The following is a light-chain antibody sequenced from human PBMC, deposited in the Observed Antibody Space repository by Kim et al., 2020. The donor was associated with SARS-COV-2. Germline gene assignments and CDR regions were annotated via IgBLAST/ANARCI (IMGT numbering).Light chain of an antibody. V-gene: IGKV3-15*01. Sequence: GSPGERATLSCRASQSISNNLAWYQQKPGQAPRLLIFGASTRATGIPARFSGSGSGTEFTLTFSSLQSEDSAVYYCQQYTNLPLTFGGGTKVDIK. CDR3: QQYTNLPLT. CDR1: QSISNN. J-gene: IGKJ4*01. CDR2: GAS.